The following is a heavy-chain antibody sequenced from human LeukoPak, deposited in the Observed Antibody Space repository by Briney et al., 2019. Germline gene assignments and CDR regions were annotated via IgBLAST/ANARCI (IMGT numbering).Heavy chain of an antibody. D-gene: IGHD7-27*01. CDR2: TYYRSKWYN. Sequence: SQTLSLTCAISGDTGSSNRAAWNWIRQSPSRGLEWLGRTYYRSKWYNDYAPSVKSRITINPDTSKNQFSLQLNSVTPEDTAVYYCARDPISGDRFDYWGQGTLVTVSS. CDR3: ARDPISGDRFDY. V-gene: IGHV6-1*01. J-gene: IGHJ4*02. CDR1: GDTGSSNRAA.